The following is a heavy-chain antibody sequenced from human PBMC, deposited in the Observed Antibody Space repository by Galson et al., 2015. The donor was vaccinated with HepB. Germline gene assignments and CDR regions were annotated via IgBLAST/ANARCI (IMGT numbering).Heavy chain of an antibody. J-gene: IGHJ4*02. D-gene: IGHD3-22*01. Sequence: SLRLSCAASGFTFSSYAMSWVRQAPGKGLEWVSAISGSGGSTYYADSVKGRFTISRDNSKNTLYLQMNSLRAEDTAVYYCACIDEITMIGDYWGQGTLVTVSS. V-gene: IGHV3-23*01. CDR2: ISGSGGST. CDR3: ACIDEITMIGDY. CDR1: GFTFSSYA.